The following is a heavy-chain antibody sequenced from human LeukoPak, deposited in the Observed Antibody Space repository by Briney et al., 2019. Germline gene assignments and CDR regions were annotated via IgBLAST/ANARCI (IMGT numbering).Heavy chain of an antibody. J-gene: IGHJ6*02. V-gene: IGHV4-59*08. CDR3: ARHYGSSSYYYYYGMDV. CDR1: GGSISSYY. CDR2: IYYSGST. D-gene: IGHD6-13*01. Sequence: SETLSLTCTVSGGSISSYYWSWIRQPPGKGLEWIGYIYYSGSTNYNPSLKSRVTISVDTSKNQFSPKLSSVTAADTAVYYCARHYGSSSYYYYYGMDVWGQGTTVTVSS.